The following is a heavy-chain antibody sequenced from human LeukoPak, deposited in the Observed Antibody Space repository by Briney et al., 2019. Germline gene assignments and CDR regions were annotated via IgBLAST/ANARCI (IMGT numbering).Heavy chain of an antibody. D-gene: IGHD3-10*01. V-gene: IGHV4-30-2*01. CDR2: IYHSGCT. CDR1: GGSLSRGGYY. J-gene: IGHJ4*02. CDR3: ARQRDSYGSGSHYNDY. Sequence: SQTLSLTCTVSGGSLSRGGYYWSWIRQPPGKGLEWIGYIYHSGCTYYNPSPKSRDTISVDTSKNQFSLKLSSVTAAGTAVDYCARQRDSYGSGSHYNDYGGQGTLVTVSS.